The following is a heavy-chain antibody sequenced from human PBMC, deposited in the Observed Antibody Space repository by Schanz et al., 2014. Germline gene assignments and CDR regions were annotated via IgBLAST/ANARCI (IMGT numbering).Heavy chain of an antibody. D-gene: IGHD6-13*01. CDR1: GFTFSDYY. Sequence: QVQLVESGGGLVKPGGSLRLSCAASGFTFSDYYMNWIRQAPGKGLEWVSYISNSGYTIYYADSVKGRFTISRDNAKNSLKLKMKSLSAGDTAGYYCARHPPPYSSPPYYWYYGMDVWGQGTTVTVSS. CDR2: ISNSGYTI. CDR3: ARHPPPYSSPPYYWYYGMDV. V-gene: IGHV3-11*01. J-gene: IGHJ6*02.